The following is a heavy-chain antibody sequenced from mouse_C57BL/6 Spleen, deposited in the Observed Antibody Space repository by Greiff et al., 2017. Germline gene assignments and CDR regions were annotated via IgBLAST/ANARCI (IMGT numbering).Heavy chain of an antibody. D-gene: IGHD4-1*01. CDR3: AIGKSSNFPFAY. CDR2: INPNNGGT. Sequence: EVQLQQSGPELVKPGASVKIPCKASGYTFTDYNMDWVKQSHGKSLAWIGDINPNNGGTIYNQKFKGKATLTVDKSSSTAFMELRSLSSEDTAVYYCAIGKSSNFPFAYWGQGTLVTVAA. V-gene: IGHV1-18*01. J-gene: IGHJ3*01. CDR1: GYTFTDYN.